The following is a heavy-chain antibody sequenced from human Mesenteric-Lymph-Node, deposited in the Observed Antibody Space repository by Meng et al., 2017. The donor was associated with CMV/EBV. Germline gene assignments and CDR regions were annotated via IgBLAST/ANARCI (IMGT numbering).Heavy chain of an antibody. CDR2: LQYDGTNE. CDR3: ARVICSSTSCYTWYFDY. V-gene: IGHV3-30*02. Sequence: GESLKISCVTSGFTFSDYGVHWVRHAPGKGLEWVASLQYDGTNEYYMNSVQGRFTIYRDNSKNTLYLQMNSLRAEDTAVYYCARVICSSTSCYTWYFDYWGQGTLVTVSS. J-gene: IGHJ4*02. CDR1: GFTFSDYG. D-gene: IGHD2-2*02.